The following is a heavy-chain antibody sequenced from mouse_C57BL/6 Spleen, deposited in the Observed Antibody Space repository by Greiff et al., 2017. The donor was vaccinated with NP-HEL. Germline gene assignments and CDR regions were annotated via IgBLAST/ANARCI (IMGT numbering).Heavy chain of an antibody. D-gene: IGHD2-3*01. CDR3: ARWYDWFAY. J-gene: IGHJ3*01. CDR1: GYTFTSYW. Sequence: QVQLQQPGAELVKPGASVKLSCKASGYTFTSYWMHWVKQRPGQGLEWIGMIHPNSGSTNYNEKFKSKATLTVDKSSSTAYMQLSSLTSEDSAVYYCARWYDWFAYWGQGTLVTVSA. V-gene: IGHV1-64*01. CDR2: IHPNSGST.